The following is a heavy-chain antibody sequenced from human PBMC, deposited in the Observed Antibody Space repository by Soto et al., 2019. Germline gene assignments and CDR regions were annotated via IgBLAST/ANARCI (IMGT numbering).Heavy chain of an antibody. CDR1: GFTFSSYG. D-gene: IGHD6-13*01. CDR3: ARGTIAAAGMTYNWFDP. Sequence: GGSLRLSCAASGFTFSSYGMHWVRQAPGKGLEWVAVIWYDGSNKYYADSVKGRFTISRDNSKNTLYLQMNSLRAEDTAVYYCARGTIAAAGMTYNWFDPWGQGTLVTVSS. CDR2: IWYDGSNK. V-gene: IGHV3-33*01. J-gene: IGHJ5*02.